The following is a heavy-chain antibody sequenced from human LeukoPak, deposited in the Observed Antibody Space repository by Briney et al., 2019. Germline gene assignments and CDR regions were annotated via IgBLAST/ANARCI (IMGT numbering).Heavy chain of an antibody. CDR1: GFTFSDYY. CDR3: ARDRDFDY. Sequence: KPGGSLRLSCAASGFTFSDYYMSWIRQAPGKGLEWLAYISSYSSGSTIYYADSAKGRFTVSRTNGKNSLSLQMNSLTAEDTAVYYCARDRDFDYWGQGTLVTVSS. D-gene: IGHD5-24*01. CDR2: ISSYSSGSTI. V-gene: IGHV3-11*01. J-gene: IGHJ4*02.